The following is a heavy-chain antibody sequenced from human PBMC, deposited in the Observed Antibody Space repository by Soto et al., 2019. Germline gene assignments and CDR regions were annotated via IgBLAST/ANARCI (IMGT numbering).Heavy chain of an antibody. D-gene: IGHD5-18*01. Sequence: GRSLRLSCAASGFTFSSYGMHWVRQAPGKGLEWVAVIWYDGSNKYYADSVKGRFTISRDNSKNTLYLQMNSLRAEDTAVYYCARARHTPFDYWGLLHLVTVXX. J-gene: IGHJ4*02. CDR1: GFTFSSYG. V-gene: IGHV3-33*01. CDR2: IWYDGSNK. CDR3: ARARHTPFDY.